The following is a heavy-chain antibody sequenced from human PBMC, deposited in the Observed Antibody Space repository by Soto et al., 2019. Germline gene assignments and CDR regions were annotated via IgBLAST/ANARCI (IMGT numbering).Heavy chain of an antibody. CDR3: EKCAQSSGWYNSFDP. CDR1: GFTFSSYA. D-gene: IGHD6-19*01. V-gene: IGHV3-23*01. J-gene: IGHJ5*02. Sequence: GGSLRLSCAASGFTFSSYAMSWVRQAPGKGLEWVSAISGSGGSTYYADSVKDRFTISRDNSKNTLCLQMNSLRAEDTALYYCEKCAQSSGWYNSFDPWGQGTLVTVS. CDR2: ISGSGGST.